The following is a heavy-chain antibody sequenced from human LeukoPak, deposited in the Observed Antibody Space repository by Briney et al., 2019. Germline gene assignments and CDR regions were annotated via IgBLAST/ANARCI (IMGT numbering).Heavy chain of an antibody. CDR1: GFTFSRYS. CDR3: ARDWPGDAFDI. Sequence: GGSLRLSCAASGFTFSRYSMNWVRQAPGKGLEWVSSISSSSSYIYYADSVKGRFTISRDNAKNSLYLQMNSLRAEDTAVYYCARDWPGDAFDIWGQGTMVTVSS. CDR2: ISSSSSYI. J-gene: IGHJ3*02. V-gene: IGHV3-21*01.